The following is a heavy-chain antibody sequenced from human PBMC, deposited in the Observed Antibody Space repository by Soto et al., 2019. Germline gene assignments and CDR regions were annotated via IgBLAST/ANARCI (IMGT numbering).Heavy chain of an antibody. CDR3: AADLARLPDAFDI. J-gene: IGHJ3*02. V-gene: IGHV1-58*01. Sequence: GASVKVSCKASGFTFINSAVQWVRQARGQRLEWTGWIVVDSGNTNYAQKFQERVTITRDMSTSTSYMKLSSLRSEDTAVYYCAADLARLPDAFDIWGQGTMVTVSS. CDR2: IVVDSGNT. CDR1: GFTFINSA. D-gene: IGHD5-12*01.